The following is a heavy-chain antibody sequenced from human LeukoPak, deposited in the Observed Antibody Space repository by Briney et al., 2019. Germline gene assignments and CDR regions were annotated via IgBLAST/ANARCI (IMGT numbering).Heavy chain of an antibody. V-gene: IGHV3-21*01. J-gene: IGHJ4*02. CDR1: GFTFSSYS. D-gene: IGHD3-10*01. CDR3: ARGLYGSQDY. CDR2: ISSSSSYI. Sequence: GGSLRLSCAASGFTFSSYSMNWVRQAPGKGLEWVSSISSSSSYIYYADSVKGRFTISRDNTKNTLYLQMTSLRAEDTAVYYCARGLYGSQDYWGQGTLVTVSS.